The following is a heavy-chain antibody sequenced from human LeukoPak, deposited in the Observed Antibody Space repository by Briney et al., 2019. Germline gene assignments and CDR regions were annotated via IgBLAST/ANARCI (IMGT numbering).Heavy chain of an antibody. Sequence: QPGGSLRLSCAASGFTFSSYAMSWVRQAPGKGLEWVSAISGSGGSTYYADSVKGRFTISRDDSKNTLYLQMNSLRAEDTAVYYCAKVGYSYGYEIDYWGQGTLVTVSS. CDR2: ISGSGGST. J-gene: IGHJ4*02. CDR1: GFTFSSYA. V-gene: IGHV3-23*01. CDR3: AKVGYSYGYEIDY. D-gene: IGHD5-18*01.